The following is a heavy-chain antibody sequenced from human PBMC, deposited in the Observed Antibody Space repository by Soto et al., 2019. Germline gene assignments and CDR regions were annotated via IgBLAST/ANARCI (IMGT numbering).Heavy chain of an antibody. CDR1: GGTFSSYA. CDR3: ARLPPGRRLGYFDY. D-gene: IGHD7-27*01. CDR2: IIPIFGTA. J-gene: IGHJ4*02. Sequence: QVQLVQSGAEVKKPGSSVKVSCKASGGTFSSYAISWVRQAPGQGLEWMGGIIPIFGTANYEQKFQGRVTITADEYTSTAYMELRSLRSEDTAVYYCARLPPGRRLGYFDYWGQGTLVTVSS. V-gene: IGHV1-69*01.